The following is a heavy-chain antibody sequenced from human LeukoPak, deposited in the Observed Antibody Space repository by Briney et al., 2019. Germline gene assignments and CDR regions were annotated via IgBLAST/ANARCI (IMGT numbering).Heavy chain of an antibody. Sequence: ASVKVSCKASGYTLTDYFMHWVRQAPGKGLEWMGRADPEDGEAIYAAKFQGRVTITADTSIDTVYMELSSLRSEDTALYYCVTPTREKTVAAVYLSWGQGTQVTVSS. D-gene: IGHD2-15*01. CDR1: GYTLTDYF. CDR2: ADPEDGEA. CDR3: VTPTREKTVAAVYLS. J-gene: IGHJ5*02. V-gene: IGHV1-69-2*01.